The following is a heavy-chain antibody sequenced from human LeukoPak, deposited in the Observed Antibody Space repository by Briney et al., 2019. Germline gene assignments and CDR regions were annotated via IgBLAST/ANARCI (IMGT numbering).Heavy chain of an antibody. J-gene: IGHJ3*02. CDR2: IKTKTDGETR. Sequence: GGSLRLSCATSGITFRNAWMSWVRQAPGTGLEWVGRIKTKTDGETRDYAAPVKGRFTISRDDSKNTLYLQMNSQKTEDTAVYYCTTNDAFDIWGQGTMVTVSS. CDR3: TTNDAFDI. V-gene: IGHV3-15*01. CDR1: GITFRNAW.